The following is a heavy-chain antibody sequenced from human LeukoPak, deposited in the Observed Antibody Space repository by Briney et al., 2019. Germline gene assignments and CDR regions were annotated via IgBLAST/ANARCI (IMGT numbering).Heavy chain of an antibody. D-gene: IGHD2-2*02. CDR1: GYSISSDYY. J-gene: IGHJ4*02. CDR2: IYHSGST. CDR3: ATRPYTAFDY. Sequence: PSETLSLTCTVSGYSISSDYYWGWIRPPPGKGLEWVGSIYHSGSTYYNPSLKSRVTISVDTSKNQFSMKLSAVTAADTAVYYCATRPYTAFDYWGQGTLVTVSS. V-gene: IGHV4-38-2*02.